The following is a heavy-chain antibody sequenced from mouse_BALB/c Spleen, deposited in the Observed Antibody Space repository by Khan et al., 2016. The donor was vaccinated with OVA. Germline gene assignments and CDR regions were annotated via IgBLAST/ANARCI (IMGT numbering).Heavy chain of an antibody. CDR1: GYTFTTYW. Sequence: VQLQQSGAELAKPGASVKMSCKASGYTFTTYWMNWVKQRPGQGLEWIGYINPTPGSTDYNEKFKDRATLSADKSSSSAYMKLSCLTIDDSAVYYCTRDRIYYWGQGTTLTVSS. CDR3: TRDRIYY. V-gene: IGHV1-7*01. CDR2: INPTPGST. J-gene: IGHJ2*01.